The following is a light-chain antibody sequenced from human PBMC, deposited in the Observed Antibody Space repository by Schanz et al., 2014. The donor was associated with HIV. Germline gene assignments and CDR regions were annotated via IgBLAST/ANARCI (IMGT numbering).Light chain of an antibody. V-gene: IGKV3-20*01. CDR1: QSVGTN. J-gene: IGKJ5*01. Sequence: EVVMTQSPATLSVSPGERATFSCRASQSVGTNLAWYHQKPGQPPKLLVFGASSRATGIPDRFSGSGSGSDFTLTISTLEPEDFAVYYCQQYGSSPITFGQGTRLEMK. CDR2: GAS. CDR3: QQYGSSPIT.